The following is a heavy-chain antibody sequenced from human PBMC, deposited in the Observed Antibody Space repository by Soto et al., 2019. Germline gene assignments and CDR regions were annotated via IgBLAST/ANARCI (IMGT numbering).Heavy chain of an antibody. J-gene: IGHJ5*02. CDR1: GGSFSGYY. D-gene: IGHD6-19*01. CDR2: INHSGST. V-gene: IGHV4-34*01. Sequence: ASETLSLTCAVYGGSFSGYYWSWIRQPPGEGLEWIGEINHSGSTNYNPSLKSRVTISVDTSKNQFSLKLSSVTAADTAVYYCARGGRIAVAGRVRGWFDPWGQGTLVTVS. CDR3: ARGGRIAVAGRVRGWFDP.